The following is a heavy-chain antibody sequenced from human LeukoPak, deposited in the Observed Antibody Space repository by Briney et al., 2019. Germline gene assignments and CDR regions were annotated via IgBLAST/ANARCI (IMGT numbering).Heavy chain of an antibody. CDR2: TYYRGST. CDR3: ARNVADIVVVPTAMEGAFDI. D-gene: IGHD2-2*01. CDR1: VGSISNYY. V-gene: IGHV4-59*01. J-gene: IGHJ3*02. Sequence: SETLSLTFSVSVGSISNYYWSWIRQPPGKGRAGMGYTYYRGSTNYKPSLMSRVTISVDTPKNQFSLTLSSVTAADMAVYYCARNVADIVVVPTAMEGAFDIWGQGTMVIVSA.